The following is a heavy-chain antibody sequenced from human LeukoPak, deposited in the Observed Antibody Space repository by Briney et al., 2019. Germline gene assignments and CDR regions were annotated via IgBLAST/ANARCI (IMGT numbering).Heavy chain of an antibody. CDR3: ARGRWLPQFQFDY. Sequence: GASVKVSCKASGGTFSSYAISWVRQAPGQGLEWMGGIIPIFGTANYAQKFQGRVTITADKSTSTAYMELSSLRSEDTAVYYCARGRWLPQFQFDYWGQGTLVTVSS. V-gene: IGHV1-69*06. D-gene: IGHD5-24*01. CDR1: GGTFSSYA. J-gene: IGHJ4*02. CDR2: IIPIFGTA.